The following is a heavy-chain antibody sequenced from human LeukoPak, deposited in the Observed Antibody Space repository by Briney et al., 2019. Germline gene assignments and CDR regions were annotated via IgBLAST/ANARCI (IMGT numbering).Heavy chain of an antibody. V-gene: IGHV1-46*01. CDR1: GYTFTSYY. Sequence: ASVKVSCKASGYTFTSYYMHWVRQAPGQGLEWMGIINPSGGSTSYAQKFQGRVTMTRDMSTSTVYMELSSLRSEDTAVYYCASGRYPGRYYYYMDVWGKGTTDTVSS. D-gene: IGHD3-9*01. J-gene: IGHJ6*03. CDR2: INPSGGST. CDR3: ASGRYPGRYYYYMDV.